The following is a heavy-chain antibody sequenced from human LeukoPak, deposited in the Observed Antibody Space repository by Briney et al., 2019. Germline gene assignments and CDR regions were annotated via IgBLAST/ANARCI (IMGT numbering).Heavy chain of an antibody. J-gene: IGHJ6*03. CDR2: INDNGADT. V-gene: IGHV3-23*01. D-gene: IGHD3-16*01. CDR1: GFTFSSYA. Sequence: GGSLGLSCAASGFTFSSYAMSWVRQAPGKGLKWVSTINDNGADTYYADSVKGRFTISRDNSYNTVSLQMNSLRDEDTGVYYCAKGLRTGVGPYMGYHYYMDVWGKGATVTVSS. CDR3: AKGLRTGVGPYMGYHYYMDV.